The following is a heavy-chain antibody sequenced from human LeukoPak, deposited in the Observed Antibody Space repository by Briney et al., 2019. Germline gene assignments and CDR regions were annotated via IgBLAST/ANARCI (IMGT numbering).Heavy chain of an antibody. CDR1: GGSISSYY. CDR2: IYYSGST. J-gene: IGHJ3*02. D-gene: IGHD6-19*01. CDR3: ARETIAVAGPDAFDI. V-gene: IGHV4-59*12. Sequence: TSETLSLTCTVSGGSISSYYWSWIRQPPGKGLEWIGYIYYSGSTNYNPSLKSRVTISVDTSKNQFSLKLSSVTAADTAVYYCARETIAVAGPDAFDIWGQGTMVTVSS.